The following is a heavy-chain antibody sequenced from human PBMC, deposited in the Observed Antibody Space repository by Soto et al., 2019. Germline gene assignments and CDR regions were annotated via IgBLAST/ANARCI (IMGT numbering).Heavy chain of an antibody. CDR1: GFTFSSYW. D-gene: IGHD2-15*01. V-gene: IGHV3-74*01. J-gene: IGHJ4*02. CDR3: VRTSLVVAAATREDY. CDR2: INSDGSST. Sequence: EVQLVESGGGLVQPGGSLRLSCAASGFTFSSYWMHWVRQAPGKGLVWVSRINSDGSSTSYADSVKGRFTISRDNAKNTLYLQMNSLRAEDTAVYYCVRTSLVVAAATREDYWGKGTLVTASS.